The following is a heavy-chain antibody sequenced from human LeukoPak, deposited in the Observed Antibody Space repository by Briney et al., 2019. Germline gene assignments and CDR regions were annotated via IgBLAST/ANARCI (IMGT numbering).Heavy chain of an antibody. Sequence: ASVKVSCKASEYTFTGYYIHWVRQAPGQGLEWMGRISPNDGGTIYAQKFQGRVTMTTDTSISTAYMELSRLRSDDTAVYYCARDLFWSGCPYFDYWGQGTLVTVSS. CDR2: ISPNDGGT. CDR1: EYTFTGYY. CDR3: ARDLFWSGCPYFDY. V-gene: IGHV1-2*06. D-gene: IGHD3-3*01. J-gene: IGHJ4*02.